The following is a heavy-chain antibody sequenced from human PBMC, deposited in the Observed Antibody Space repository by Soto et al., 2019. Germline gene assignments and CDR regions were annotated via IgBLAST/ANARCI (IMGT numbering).Heavy chain of an antibody. J-gene: IGHJ6*02. CDR1: GYTFTSYD. CDR2: TNPNRDNT. CDR3: AGEISYGLDV. Sequence: QVQLVQSGAEVKKPGASVKVSCKASGYTFTSYDINWVRQATGQGLEWMGWTNPNRDNTGYAQKFQGRVTMTRNTSITTASTELSSLRSEDTAVYYCAGEISYGLDVWGQGTTVTVSS. V-gene: IGHV1-8*01.